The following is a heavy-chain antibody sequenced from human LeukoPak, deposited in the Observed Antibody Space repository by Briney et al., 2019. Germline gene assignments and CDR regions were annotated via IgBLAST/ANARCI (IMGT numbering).Heavy chain of an antibody. CDR2: IYSGGST. CDR1: GFTFSSYS. Sequence: GGSLRLSCAASGFTFSSYSMDWVRQAPGKGLEWVSVIYSGGSTYYADSVKGRFTISRDNSKNTLYLQMNSLRAEDTAVYYCARGAYGSGSYGDNWFDPWGQGTLVTVSS. CDR3: ARGAYGSGSYGDNWFDP. D-gene: IGHD3-10*01. V-gene: IGHV3-66*01. J-gene: IGHJ5*02.